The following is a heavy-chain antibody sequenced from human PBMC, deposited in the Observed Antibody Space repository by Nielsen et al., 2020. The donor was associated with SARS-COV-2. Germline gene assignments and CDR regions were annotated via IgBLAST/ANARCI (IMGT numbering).Heavy chain of an antibody. CDR3: ATSTPYSSSWYAGKYYYYYYGMDV. Sequence: SETLSLTCAVYGGSFSGYYWSWIRQPPGKGLEWIGEINHSGSTNYNPSLKSRVTISVDTSKNQFSLKLSSVTAADTAVYYCATSTPYSSSWYAGKYYYYYYGMDVWGQGTTVTVSS. D-gene: IGHD6-13*01. CDR1: GGSFSGYY. CDR2: INHSGST. J-gene: IGHJ6*02. V-gene: IGHV4-34*01.